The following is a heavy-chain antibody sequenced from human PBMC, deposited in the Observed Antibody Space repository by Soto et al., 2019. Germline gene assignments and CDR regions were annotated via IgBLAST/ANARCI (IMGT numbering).Heavy chain of an antibody. D-gene: IGHD3-22*01. CDR3: AREDDRDGYNYYYYYGMDV. Sequence: EVQLVESGGGLVKPGGSLRLSCAASGFTFSSYSMNWVRQAPGKGLEWVSSISSSSSYIYYADSVKGRFTISRDNAKNSLYLQMNSLRAEDTAVYYCAREDDRDGYNYYYYYGMDVWGQGTTVTVSS. CDR2: ISSSSSYI. V-gene: IGHV3-21*01. J-gene: IGHJ6*02. CDR1: GFTFSSYS.